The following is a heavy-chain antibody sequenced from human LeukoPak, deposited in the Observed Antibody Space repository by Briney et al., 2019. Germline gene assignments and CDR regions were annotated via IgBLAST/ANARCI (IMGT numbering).Heavy chain of an antibody. Sequence: PGGSLRLSCAASGFTFSSYGMHWVRQAPGKGLEWVAFIRYDGSNKLYADSVKGRFTISRDNSKNTLYLQMNPLRGEDTAVYYCAKDLWELPLEGFSFDYWGQGTLVTVSS. V-gene: IGHV3-30*02. D-gene: IGHD1-26*01. CDR2: IRYDGSNK. CDR3: AKDLWELPLEGFSFDY. J-gene: IGHJ4*02. CDR1: GFTFSSYG.